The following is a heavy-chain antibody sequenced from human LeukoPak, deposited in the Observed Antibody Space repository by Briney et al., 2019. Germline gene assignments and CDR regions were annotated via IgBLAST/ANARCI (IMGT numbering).Heavy chain of an antibody. CDR1: GFTFSSYS. CDR2: ISRSSDYT. J-gene: IGHJ5*02. Sequence: KPGGSLRLSCAASGFTFSSYSMNWVRQAPGKGLEWVSFISRSSDYTYYADSVKGRFTISRDNSNNTLYLQMNSLRAEDSAVYYCARDSVVSGSYFTWGQGTLVTVSS. D-gene: IGHD1-26*01. V-gene: IGHV3-21*04. CDR3: ARDSVVSGSYFT.